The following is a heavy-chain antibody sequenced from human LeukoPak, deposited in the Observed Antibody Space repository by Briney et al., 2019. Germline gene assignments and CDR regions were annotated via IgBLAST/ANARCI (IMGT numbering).Heavy chain of an antibody. CDR3: ARVEKKLIVGSTNHWFDP. CDR2: INSDGSSR. D-gene: IGHD1-26*01. CDR1: GFTFSSYR. J-gene: IGHJ5*02. Sequence: GRSLRLSCAAFGFTFSSYRMHWVRQAPGKGLVWVSRINSDGSSRHYADSVKGRFTTSRDNAKNTLYLQMNSLRADDTAVYYCARVEKKLIVGSTNHWFDPWGQGTLVTVSS. V-gene: IGHV3-74*01.